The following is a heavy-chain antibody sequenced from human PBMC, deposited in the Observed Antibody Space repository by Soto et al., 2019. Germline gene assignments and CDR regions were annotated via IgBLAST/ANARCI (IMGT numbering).Heavy chain of an antibody. Sequence: XAVKVSSNASGYPFTSYGIIWVRQAPGQGLEWMGWISAYNGNTNYAQKLQGRVTMPTDTSTSTAYMELRSLRSDDTAVYYCARVGDAFDICGQGTMVTVS. CDR1: GYPFTSYG. V-gene: IGHV1-18*01. CDR3: ARVGDAFDI. J-gene: IGHJ3*02. CDR2: ISAYNGNT.